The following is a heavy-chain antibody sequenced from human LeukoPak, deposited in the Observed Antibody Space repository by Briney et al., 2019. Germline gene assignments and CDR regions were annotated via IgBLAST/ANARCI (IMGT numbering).Heavy chain of an antibody. CDR3: ARDLWGTYYYDSSGYYIDY. CDR2: ISAYNGNT. D-gene: IGHD3-22*01. CDR1: GYTFTSYG. J-gene: IGHJ4*02. Sequence: EASVKVSCKASGYTFTSYGISWVRQAPGQGLEWMGWISAYNGNTNYAQKLQGRVTMTTDTSTSTAYMELRSQRSDDTAVYYCARDLWGTYYYDSSGYYIDYWGQGTPVTVSS. V-gene: IGHV1-18*01.